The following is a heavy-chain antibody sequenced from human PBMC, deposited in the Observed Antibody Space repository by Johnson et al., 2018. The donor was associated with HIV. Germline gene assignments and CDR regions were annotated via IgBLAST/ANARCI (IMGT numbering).Heavy chain of an antibody. CDR2: ISYDGSNK. D-gene: IGHD6-6*01. CDR1: GFTFSTFSRNA. V-gene: IGHV3-30-3*01. CDR3: AREGIAARPGAFDI. Sequence: QVQLVESGGGLVKPGGPLRLSCAASGFTFSTFSRNAMHWVRQAPGKGLEWVAVISYDGSNKYYADSVKGRFTISRDNSKNSLYLQMNSLRAEDTAVYYCAREGIAARPGAFDIWGQGTMVTVSS. J-gene: IGHJ3*02.